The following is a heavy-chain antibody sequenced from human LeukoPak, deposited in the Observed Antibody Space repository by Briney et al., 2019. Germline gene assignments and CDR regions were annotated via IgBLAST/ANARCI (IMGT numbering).Heavy chain of an antibody. CDR3: ARGTWELEDAFDI. V-gene: IGHV3-66*01. CDR1: GFTVSSNY. J-gene: IGHJ3*02. Sequence: GGSLRLSCAASGFTVSSNYMSWVRQAPGKGLEWVSVIYSGGSTYYADSVKGRFTISRDNSKNTLYLQMNSLRAEDTAVYYCARGTWELEDAFDIWGQGTMVTVSS. CDR2: IYSGGST. D-gene: IGHD1-26*01.